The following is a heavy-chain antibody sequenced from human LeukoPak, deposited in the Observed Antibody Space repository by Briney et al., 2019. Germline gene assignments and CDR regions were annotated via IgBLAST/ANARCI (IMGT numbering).Heavy chain of an antibody. Sequence: SETLSLTCDVSGDFFKNYWWGWVRQPPGKGLEWIGRVYATGSTRFNPSLKSRLSMSMDTSTNQLSLKLTSVTAADTAVYFCARQGYSVSYHFPDYWSQGTLVAVSS. D-gene: IGHD5/OR15-5a*01. V-gene: IGHV4-4*07. CDR2: VYATGST. CDR1: GDFFKNYW. CDR3: ARQGYSVSYHFPDY. J-gene: IGHJ4*02.